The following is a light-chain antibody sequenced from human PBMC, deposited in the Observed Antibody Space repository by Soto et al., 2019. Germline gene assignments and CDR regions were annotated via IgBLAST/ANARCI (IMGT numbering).Light chain of an antibody. CDR1: QSISSW. V-gene: IGKV1-5*01. CDR3: QQYNSWT. CDR2: DAS. Sequence: DIQMTQSPSTLSASVGDRVTITCRASQSISSWLAWYQQKPGKAPKLLIYDASSLESGVPSRFSVSGSGTEFTLTISSLQPDDFATYYCQQYNSWTFGQGTKVEIK. J-gene: IGKJ1*01.